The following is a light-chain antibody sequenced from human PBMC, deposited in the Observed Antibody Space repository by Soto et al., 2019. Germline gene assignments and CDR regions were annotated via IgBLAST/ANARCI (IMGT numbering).Light chain of an antibody. Sequence: QSVLTQPPSASGTPGQRVTISCSGSSSNIGSNTVNWYQQLPGTAPKLLIYSNNQRPSGVPDRFSGSKSGTSASLDISGLQSEEEADYYCAAWDDSLNGVVFGGGTKLTVL. CDR3: AAWDDSLNGVV. CDR1: SSNIGSNT. CDR2: SNN. V-gene: IGLV1-44*01. J-gene: IGLJ2*01.